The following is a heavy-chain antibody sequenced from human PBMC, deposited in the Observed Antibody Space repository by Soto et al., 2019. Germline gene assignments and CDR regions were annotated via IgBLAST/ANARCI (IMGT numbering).Heavy chain of an antibody. CDR3: ARGMTTVTTLDY. V-gene: IGHV4-59*12. J-gene: IGHJ4*02. CDR2: IYYAGSI. D-gene: IGHD4-4*01. Sequence: PSETLSLTCTVSNGSISPYYWSWIRQSPGKGLEWIGYIYYAGSITYNPSLKSRVTISLDRSKNQFSLRLSSVTAADTAVYYCARGMTTVTTLDYWGQGTLVTVSS. CDR1: NGSISPYY.